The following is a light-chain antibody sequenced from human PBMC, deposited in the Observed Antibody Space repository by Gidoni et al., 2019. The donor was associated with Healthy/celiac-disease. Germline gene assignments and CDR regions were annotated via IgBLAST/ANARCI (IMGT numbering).Light chain of an antibody. Sequence: KFMLTQPHSVSEAPGKTVTISCTRSSGSIASNYVQWYQKRPGSAPTTVIYEDNQRPSGVPDRFSGSIDSFSNSASLTISGLKTEDEADYYCQSYDSSNWVFGGGTKLTVL. J-gene: IGLJ3*02. CDR2: EDN. CDR3: QSYDSSNWV. V-gene: IGLV6-57*04. CDR1: SGSIASNY.